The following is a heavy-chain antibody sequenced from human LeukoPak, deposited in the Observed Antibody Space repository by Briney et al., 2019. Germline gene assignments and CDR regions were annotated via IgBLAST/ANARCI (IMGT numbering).Heavy chain of an antibody. CDR1: GFTFSDHY. CDR3: ARGHDYGPDY. D-gene: IGHD4/OR15-4a*01. J-gene: IGHJ4*02. Sequence: ASVTVSCKTSGFTFSDHYMHWLRQAPGQGLVWMGWIKPDSVATNYAQKFQGRFTMSRDMSISTVYMELSSLTSDDTAMYWCARGHDYGPDYWGQGTLVTVSA. V-gene: IGHV1-2*02. CDR2: IKPDSVAT.